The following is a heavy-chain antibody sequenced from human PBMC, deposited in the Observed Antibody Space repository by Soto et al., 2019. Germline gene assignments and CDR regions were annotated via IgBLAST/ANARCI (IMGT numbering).Heavy chain of an antibody. J-gene: IGHJ4*02. Sequence: ASVKVSCKASGYTFTSYYMHWVRQAPGQGLEWMGIINPSGGSTSYAQKFQGRVTMTRDTSTSTVYMELSSLRSEDTAVYYCARDLGYCSGGSCWSFDYWGQGTLVTVSS. CDR2: INPSGGST. V-gene: IGHV1-46*03. CDR3: ARDLGYCSGGSCWSFDY. D-gene: IGHD2-15*01. CDR1: GYTFTSYY.